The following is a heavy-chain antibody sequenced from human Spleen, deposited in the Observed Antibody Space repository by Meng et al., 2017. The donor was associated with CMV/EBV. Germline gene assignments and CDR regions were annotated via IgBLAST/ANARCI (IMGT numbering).Heavy chain of an antibody. CDR1: GDSIRSGDYY. Sequence: SETLSLTWPVSGDSIRSGDYYWRWIRQSPGKGLEWIANTHYSGSTFYNPSLKSRVTISLDTSKNKFSLKLRSVTAADTAVYYCARDRVWRALREYHYGMDVWGQGTMVTVS. CDR3: ARDRVWRALREYHYGMDV. CDR2: THYSGST. D-gene: IGHD3-3*01. J-gene: IGHJ6*02. V-gene: IGHV4-39*07.